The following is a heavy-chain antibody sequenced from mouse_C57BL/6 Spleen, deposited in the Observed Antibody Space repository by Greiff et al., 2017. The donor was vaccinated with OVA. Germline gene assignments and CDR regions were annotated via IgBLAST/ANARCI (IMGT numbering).Heavy chain of an antibody. CDR3: TRPYGSPYFDV. CDR2: IDPETGGT. CDR1: GYTFTDYE. V-gene: IGHV1-15*01. J-gene: IGHJ1*03. Sequence: VKLQQSGAELVRPGSSVTLSCKASGYTFTDYEMHWVKQTPVHGLEWIGAIDPETGGTAYNQKFKGKAILTADKSSSTAYMALRSLTSEDSAVYYCTRPYGSPYFDVWGTGTTVTVSS. D-gene: IGHD1-1*01.